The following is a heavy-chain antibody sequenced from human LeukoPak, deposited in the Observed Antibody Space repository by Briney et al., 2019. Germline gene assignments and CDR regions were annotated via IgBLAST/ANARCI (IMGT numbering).Heavy chain of an antibody. V-gene: IGHV3-23*01. CDR2: ISGSGGNT. D-gene: IGHD3-22*01. CDR3: AKDPTYYYDSSGYPPDY. CDR1: GFTFNNYA. Sequence: GGSLRLSCAASGFTFNNYAMSWVRQAPGKGLEWVSVISGSGGNTHYADSVKGRFTISRDISRNTLYLQMNSLRAEDTAVYYCAKDPTYYYDSSGYPPDYWGQGTLVTVSS. J-gene: IGHJ4*02.